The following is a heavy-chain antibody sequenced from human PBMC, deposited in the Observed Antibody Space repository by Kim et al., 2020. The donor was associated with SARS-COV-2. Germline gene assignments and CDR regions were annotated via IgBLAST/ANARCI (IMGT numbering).Heavy chain of an antibody. CDR3: ARHPDDYKYCSSTSCYITGPMQFGRKRPTHPVPSASTHGNSVLPLALSSKSTSDGTAALGCLVKEYF. D-gene: IGHD2-2*02. CDR1: GFTFSSYS. V-gene: IGHV3-21*01. CDR2: ISSSSSYI. J-gene: IGHJ1*01. Sequence: GGSLRLSCAASGFTFSSYSMNWVRQAPGKGLEWVASISSSSSYIYYADSVKGRFTISRDNAKNSLYLQMNSMRAEDTAMYYCARHPDDYKYCSSTSCYITGPMQFGRKRPTHPVPSASTHGNSVLPLALSSKSTSDGTAALGCLVKEYF.